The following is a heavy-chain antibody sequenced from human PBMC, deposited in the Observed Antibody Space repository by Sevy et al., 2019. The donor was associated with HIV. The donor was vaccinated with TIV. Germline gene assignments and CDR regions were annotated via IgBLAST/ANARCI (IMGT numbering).Heavy chain of an antibody. Sequence: GWSLRLSCAASGFTFINYNMNWVRQAPGKGLEWVSYISSSSSVKDFADSVRGRFTISRDDAKNSLYLQMSSLTAADTAVYYCAREGGYSDKGLDVWGQGTTVTVSS. J-gene: IGHJ6*02. CDR2: ISSSSSVK. CDR1: GFTFINYN. D-gene: IGHD3-22*01. V-gene: IGHV3-48*01. CDR3: AREGGYSDKGLDV.